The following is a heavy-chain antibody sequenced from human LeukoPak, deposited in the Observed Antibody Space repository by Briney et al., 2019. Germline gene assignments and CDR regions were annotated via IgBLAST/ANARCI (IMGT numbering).Heavy chain of an antibody. V-gene: IGHV4-30-2*01. D-gene: IGHD3-10*01. Sequence: SQTLSLTCAVSGGSISSGGYSWTRIRQPPGKGLEWIGYIYHSGSTYYNPSLKSRITISVDRSKNQFSLKLSSVTAADTAVYYCARILWFGESYYFDYWSQGTLVTVSS. CDR2: IYHSGST. CDR3: ARILWFGESYYFDY. CDR1: GGSISSGGYS. J-gene: IGHJ4*02.